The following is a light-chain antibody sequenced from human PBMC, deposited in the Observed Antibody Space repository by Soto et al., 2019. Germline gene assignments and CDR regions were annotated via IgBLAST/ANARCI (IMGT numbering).Light chain of an antibody. CDR1: SSDVGYSNR. V-gene: IGLV2-18*02. Sequence: QSVLTQPPSVSGSPGQSVTISCTGTSSDVGYSNRVSWYQQPPGTAPKLMIYEVTNRPSGVPDRFSGSKSGNTASLTISGLQAEDEADYYCTSHTTSGTLVFGGGTKVTVL. J-gene: IGLJ3*02. CDR3: TSHTTSGTLV. CDR2: EVT.